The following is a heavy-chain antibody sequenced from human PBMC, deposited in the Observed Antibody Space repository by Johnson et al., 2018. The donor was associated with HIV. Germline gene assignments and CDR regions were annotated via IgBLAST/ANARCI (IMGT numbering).Heavy chain of an antibody. J-gene: IGHJ3*02. V-gene: IGHV3-66*01. CDR1: GFTVSTNY. Sequence: EVQLVESGGGLVQPGGSLRLSCAASGFTVSTNYMCWVRQAPGKGLEWVSVIYSGGNTYYPDPVKGRFTISRGNSKNTLYLQMNSLRAEDTAVYYCARDPIGGAFDIWGQGTMVTVSS. D-gene: IGHD3-16*01. CDR3: ARDPIGGAFDI. CDR2: IYSGGNT.